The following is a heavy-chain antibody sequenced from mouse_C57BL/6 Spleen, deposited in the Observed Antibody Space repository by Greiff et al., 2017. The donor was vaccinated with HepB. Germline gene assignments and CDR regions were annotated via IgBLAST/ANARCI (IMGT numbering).Heavy chain of an antibody. D-gene: IGHD2-1*01. J-gene: IGHJ2*01. CDR2: IDPSDSYT. CDR3: ARVESYGNTDY. CDR1: GYTFTSYW. Sequence: QVQLQQPGAELVMPGASVKLSCKASGYTFTSYWMHWVKQRPGQGLEWIGEIDPSDSYTNYNQKFKGKSTLTVDKSSSTAYMQLSSLTSEDSAVYYWARVESYGNTDYWGQGTTLTVSS. V-gene: IGHV1-69*01.